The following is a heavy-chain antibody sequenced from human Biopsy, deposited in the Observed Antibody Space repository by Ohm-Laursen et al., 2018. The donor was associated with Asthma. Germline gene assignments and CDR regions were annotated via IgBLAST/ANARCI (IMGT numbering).Heavy chain of an antibody. CDR3: ARITSANYCYGMDV. J-gene: IGHJ6*02. D-gene: IGHD1-20*01. CDR1: GGSISSGGFS. CDR2: MFHRGTT. Sequence: TLSLTCAVSGGSISSGGFSWTWIRQPPGKGLEWIGYMFHRGTTHYNPSLTSRVTISLDRSKNQFSLKLTSVTAADTAVYYCARITSANYCYGMDVWGQGTTVTVSS. V-gene: IGHV4-30-2*01.